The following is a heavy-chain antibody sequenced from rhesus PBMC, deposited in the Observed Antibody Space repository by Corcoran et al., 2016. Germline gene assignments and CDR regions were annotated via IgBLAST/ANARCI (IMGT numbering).Heavy chain of an antibody. CDR1: GGSISSSYYY. V-gene: IGHV4-122*02. D-gene: IGHD6-43*01. CDR2: ISYSEST. J-gene: IGHJ4*01. CDR3: ARDVYSSSYGFDY. Sequence: QVQLQESGPGLVKPSETLSLPCAVSGGSISSSYYYWSWIRQAPGKGLEWIGFISYSESTSYNPSLKSRVTISSDTSKNQFSLKLRSVTAADTAVYYCARDVYSSSYGFDYWGQGVLVTVSS.